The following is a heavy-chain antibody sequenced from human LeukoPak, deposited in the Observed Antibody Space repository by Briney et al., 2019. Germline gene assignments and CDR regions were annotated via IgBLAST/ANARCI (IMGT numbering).Heavy chain of an antibody. CDR2: IIPIFGTA. CDR3: ARGPQQWLHAFDI. J-gene: IGHJ3*02. Sequence: SVKVSCKASGYTFTSNGISWVRQAPGQGLEWMGRIIPIFGTANYAQKFQGRVTITTDESTSTAYMELSSLRSEDTAVYYCARGPQQWLHAFDIWGQGTMVTVSS. D-gene: IGHD6-19*01. CDR1: GYTFTSNG. V-gene: IGHV1-69*05.